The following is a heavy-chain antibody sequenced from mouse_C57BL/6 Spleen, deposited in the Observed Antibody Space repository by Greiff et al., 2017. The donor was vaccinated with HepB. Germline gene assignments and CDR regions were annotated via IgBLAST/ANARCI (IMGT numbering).Heavy chain of an antibody. V-gene: IGHV5-17*01. Sequence: EVNVVESGGGLVKPGGSLKLSCAASGFTFSDYGMHWVRQAPEKGLEWVAYISSGSSTIYYADTVKGRFTISRDNAKNTLCLQMTSLRSEDTAMYYCARRETPYWYFDVWGTGTTVTVSS. CDR3: ARRETPYWYFDV. CDR1: GFTFSDYG. CDR2: ISSGSSTI. J-gene: IGHJ1*03.